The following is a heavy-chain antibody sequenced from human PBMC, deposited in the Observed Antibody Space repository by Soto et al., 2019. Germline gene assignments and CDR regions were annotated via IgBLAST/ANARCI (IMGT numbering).Heavy chain of an antibody. D-gene: IGHD5-12*01. CDR3: ASPPVEDSGYDIYYYGMDV. CDR1: GGSISSSSYY. V-gene: IGHV4-39*01. Sequence: PSETLSLTCTVSGGSISSSSYYWGWIRQPPGKGLEWIGSIYYSGSTYYNPSLKSRATISVDTSKNQFSLKLSSVTAADTAVYYCASPPVEDSGYDIYYYGMDVWGQGTTVTVSS. J-gene: IGHJ6*02. CDR2: IYYSGST.